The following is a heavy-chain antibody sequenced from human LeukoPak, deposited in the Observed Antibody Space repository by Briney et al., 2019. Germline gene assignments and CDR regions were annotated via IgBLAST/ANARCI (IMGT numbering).Heavy chain of an antibody. Sequence: PGGSLRLSCAASGFTFSNYWMNWVRQAPGKGLEWVANIKQDGSEKYYVDSVKGRFTISRDNSKNTLYLKMNSLRAEDTAVNYCAKGGSTGDFAYGGRGPLVPAS. D-gene: IGHD3-16*01. CDR2: IKQDGSEK. J-gene: IGHJ4*02. CDR1: GFTFSNYW. V-gene: IGHV3-7*02. CDR3: AKGGSTGDFAY.